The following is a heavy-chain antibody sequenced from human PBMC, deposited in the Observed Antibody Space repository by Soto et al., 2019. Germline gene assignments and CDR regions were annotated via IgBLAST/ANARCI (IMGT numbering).Heavy chain of an antibody. D-gene: IGHD3-10*01. CDR2: INSDGSII. V-gene: IGHV3-74*01. Sequence: EVQLVESGGDLVQPGGSLRLSCAASGFSFSTYWMHWVRQAPGRGLVWVSRINSDGSIITYADSVKGRFAISRDNAKNTLDMQMNSLRAEDTAVYYCIRVDHYGSGSQRDFDYWGQGTLVTVSS. J-gene: IGHJ4*02. CDR1: GFSFSTYW. CDR3: IRVDHYGSGSQRDFDY.